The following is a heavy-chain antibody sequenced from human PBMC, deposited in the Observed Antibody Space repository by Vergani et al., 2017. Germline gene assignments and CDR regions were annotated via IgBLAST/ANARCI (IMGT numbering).Heavy chain of an antibody. J-gene: IGHJ6*02. CDR2: INPNSGGT. Sequence: QVQLVQSGAEVKKPGASVKVSCKASGYTFTGYYMHWVRQAPGQGLEWMGWINPNSGGTNYAQKFQGRVTMTRDTSISTAYMELSRLRSDDTAVYYCARREDYGSGSYYNEYYYYGMDVWGQGTTVTVSS. V-gene: IGHV1-2*02. D-gene: IGHD3-10*01. CDR1: GYTFTGYY. CDR3: ARREDYGSGSYYNEYYYYGMDV.